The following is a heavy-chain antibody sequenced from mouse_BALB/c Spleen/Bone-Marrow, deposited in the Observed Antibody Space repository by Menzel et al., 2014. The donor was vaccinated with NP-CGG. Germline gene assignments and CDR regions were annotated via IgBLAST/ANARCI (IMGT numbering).Heavy chain of an antibody. CDR3: ARGGKLWSYGMDY. CDR2: IYPGNGVT. Sequence: QVQLKQSGTELARPGASVKLSCKASGYTFTDYYINWVKRRTGQGLEWIGEIYPGNGVTYNNEKFKGKATLTADKSSTTAYMQLSSLTSEDSAVYFCARGGKLWSYGMDYWGQGTSVTVSS. J-gene: IGHJ4*01. V-gene: IGHV1-77*01. CDR1: GYTFTDYY.